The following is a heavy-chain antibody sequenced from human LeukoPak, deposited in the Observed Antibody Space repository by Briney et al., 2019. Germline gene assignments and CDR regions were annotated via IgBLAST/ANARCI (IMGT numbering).Heavy chain of an antibody. J-gene: IGHJ4*02. V-gene: IGHV1-46*01. CDR1: GYTFTNFY. CDR3: ARESRVGVGATDY. Sequence: ASVKVCCKASGYTFTNFYMHWVRQAPGQGLEWMGIISPGGDKTDYAQKFQGRLTVSRDTSTSTVYMELSSLRSEDTAVYYCARESRVGVGATDYWGQGSLVTVSS. CDR2: ISPGGDKT. D-gene: IGHD1-26*01.